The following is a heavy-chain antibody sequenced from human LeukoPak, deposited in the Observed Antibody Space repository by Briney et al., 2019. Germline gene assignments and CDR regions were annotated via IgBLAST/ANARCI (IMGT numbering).Heavy chain of an antibody. D-gene: IGHD5-24*01. Sequence: AVTVSCKASGGTFIIYAISWVRQAPGQGLEWVGRIIPILGIANYAQKFQGRVTITADKSTSTAYMELSSLRSEDTAVYYCARGLMRERWLQSPLDYWGQGTLVTVSS. CDR1: GGTFIIYA. J-gene: IGHJ4*02. V-gene: IGHV1-69*04. CDR3: ARGLMRERWLQSPLDY. CDR2: IIPILGIA.